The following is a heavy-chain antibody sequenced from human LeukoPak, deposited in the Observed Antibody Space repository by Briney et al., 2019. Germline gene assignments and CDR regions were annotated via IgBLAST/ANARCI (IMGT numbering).Heavy chain of an antibody. CDR1: GYTFTDYY. CDR3: ARDVKSSNWEDPFDY. CDR2: IYPNSGGT. J-gene: IGHJ4*02. Sequence: ASVKVSCKASGYTFTDYYMHWVRQAPGQGLEWMGWIYPNSGGTNYAQKFQGRVTMTRDTSISTAYMELSRLTSDDTAVYYCARDVKSSNWEDPFDYWGQGTLVTVSS. D-gene: IGHD6-13*01. V-gene: IGHV1-2*02.